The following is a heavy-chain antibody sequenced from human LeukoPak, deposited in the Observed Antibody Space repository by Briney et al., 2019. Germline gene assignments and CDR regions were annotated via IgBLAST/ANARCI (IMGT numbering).Heavy chain of an antibody. CDR3: ARAGPQGFGVDV. CDR1: GFPFSSYG. J-gene: IGHJ6*02. V-gene: IGHV3-33*01. Sequence: GGSLRLSCAASGFPFSSYGMHWVRQAPGKGLESVAVIWHDASNTYYVDSVRGRFTISRDNSNNMLYLQLNGLRAEDTAVYYSARAGPQGFGVDVWGQGTTVIVSS. CDR2: IWHDASNT.